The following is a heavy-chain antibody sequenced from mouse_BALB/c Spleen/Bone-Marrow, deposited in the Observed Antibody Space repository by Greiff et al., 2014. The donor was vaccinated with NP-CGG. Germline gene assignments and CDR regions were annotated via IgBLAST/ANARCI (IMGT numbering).Heavy chain of an antibody. J-gene: IGHJ2*01. CDR2: ILPGSGST. CDR1: GYRFNSYW. D-gene: IGHD3-1*01. V-gene: IGHV1-9*01. CDR3: ARLGIRSFDY. Sequence: VHLVESGADLMKPGASVKISCKATGYRFNSYWIEWVKQRPGHGLEWIGEILPGSGSTNFNEKFKGKATFTAYTSSNTAYMQISSLTSEDSAVYHCARLGIRSFDYWGQGTTLTVSS.